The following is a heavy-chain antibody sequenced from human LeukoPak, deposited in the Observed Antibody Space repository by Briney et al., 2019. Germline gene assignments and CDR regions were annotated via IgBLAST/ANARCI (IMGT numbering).Heavy chain of an antibody. CDR2: ISGSGGST. CDR3: AKVSGSGWIFDY. Sequence: PGGSLRLSCAASGFTFRKYWMAWVRQAPGKGLEWVSAISGSGGSTYYADSVKGRFTISRDNSKNTLYLQMNSLRAEDTAVYYCAKVSGSGWIFDYWGQGTLVTVSS. CDR1: GFTFRKYW. J-gene: IGHJ4*02. V-gene: IGHV3-23*01. D-gene: IGHD6-19*01.